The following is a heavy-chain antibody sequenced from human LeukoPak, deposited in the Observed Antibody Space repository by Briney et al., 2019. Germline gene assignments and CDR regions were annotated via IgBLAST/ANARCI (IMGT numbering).Heavy chain of an antibody. D-gene: IGHD6-13*01. J-gene: IGHJ4*02. V-gene: IGHV4-4*02. CDR2: IYHSGST. Sequence: SGTLSLTCAVSGGSISSSNWWRWVRQPPGKGLEWIGEIYHSGSTNYNPSLKSRVTISVDKSKNQFSLKLSSVTAADTAVYYCARRYSSSWYGGGGYFDYWGQGTLVTVSS. CDR3: ARRYSSSWYGGGGYFDY. CDR1: GGSISSSNW.